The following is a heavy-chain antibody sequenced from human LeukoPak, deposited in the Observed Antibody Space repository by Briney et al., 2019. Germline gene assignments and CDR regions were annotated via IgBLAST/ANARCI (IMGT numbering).Heavy chain of an antibody. D-gene: IGHD6-13*01. V-gene: IGHV3-30*18. Sequence: GGSLRLSCAASGFTSSSYGMHWVRQAPGKGLEWVAVISYDGSNKYYADSVKGRFTISRDNSKNTLYLQMNSLRAEDTAVYYCAKDRKAAAGYFDYWGQGTLVTVSS. CDR2: ISYDGSNK. CDR3: AKDRKAAAGYFDY. J-gene: IGHJ4*02. CDR1: GFTSSSYG.